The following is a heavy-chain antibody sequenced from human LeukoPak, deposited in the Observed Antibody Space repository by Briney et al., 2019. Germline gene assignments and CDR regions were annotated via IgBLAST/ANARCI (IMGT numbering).Heavy chain of an antibody. D-gene: IGHD1-26*01. J-gene: IGHJ4*02. V-gene: IGHV4-4*07. CDR2: IFTSGST. Sequence: SETLSLTCTVSGCSISNYYWRCVRQPAGKGLEWIGRIFTSGSTNYNPSLKSRVTMSVDTSMNQLSLKLSSVTAADTAVYYCARDRDSGSSSNRFYFDYWGQGTLVTVSS. CDR3: ARDRDSGSSSNRFYFDY. CDR1: GCSISNYY.